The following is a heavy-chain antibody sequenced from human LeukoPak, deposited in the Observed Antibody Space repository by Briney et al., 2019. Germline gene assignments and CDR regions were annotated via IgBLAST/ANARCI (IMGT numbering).Heavy chain of an antibody. J-gene: IGHJ4*02. V-gene: IGHV3-33*01. CDR2: IGNDGNRE. CDR1: GFTFSSYG. CDR3: ARDRNILLDS. Sequence: PGRSLRLSCAASGFTFSSYGMHWVRQAPGKGLEWVAVIGNDGNREYYADSVKGRFTISRDNSKNTLYLQINSLRAEDTAVYYCARDRNILLDSWGQGTPVTVSS. D-gene: IGHD2/OR15-2a*01.